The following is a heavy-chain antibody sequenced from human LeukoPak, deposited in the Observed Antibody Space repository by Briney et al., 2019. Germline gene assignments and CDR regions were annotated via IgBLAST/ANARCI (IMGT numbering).Heavy chain of an antibody. D-gene: IGHD1-14*01. J-gene: IGHJ4*02. V-gene: IGHV1-69*01. CDR2: IFCMFGTA. Sequence: SSVKLCCKASGGTFSSNTFSWVRQAPGQGRGWLVGIFCMFGTANYAQKFQGRVTITAEESTSTAYVELSSLGSEDTAVYYCARASPGHFDYWGQGTLVTVSS. CDR3: ARASPGHFDY. CDR1: GGTFSSNT.